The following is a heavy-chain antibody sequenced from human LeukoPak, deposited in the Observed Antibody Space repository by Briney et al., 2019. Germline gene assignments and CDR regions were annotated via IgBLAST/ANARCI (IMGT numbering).Heavy chain of an antibody. D-gene: IGHD2-15*01. CDR3: AKDLFWWSAQIESHDAFDI. CDR2: ISGSGGST. Sequence: PGGSLRLSCAASGFTFSSYAMSWVCQAPGKGMERVSAISGSGGSTYYADSVKGRFTISRDNSKNTLYLQMNSLRAEDTAVYYCAKDLFWWSAQIESHDAFDIWGQGTMVTVSS. J-gene: IGHJ3*02. CDR1: GFTFSSYA. V-gene: IGHV3-23*01.